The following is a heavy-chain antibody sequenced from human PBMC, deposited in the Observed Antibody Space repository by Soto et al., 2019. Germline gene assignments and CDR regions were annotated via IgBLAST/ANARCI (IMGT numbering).Heavy chain of an antibody. CDR1: GFTLSDHY. V-gene: IGHV3-72*01. CDR3: VRDTYFSDSSSYTRCFDF. CDR2: SRNQANGYST. J-gene: IGHJ4*02. Sequence: EVQLVESGGGLVQPGGSLRLSCSVSGFTLSDHYIDWVRQAPGKGLEWVGRSRNQANGYSTIYAASVKGRFTTSRDDSKNLEYLQMESLRTEDTAVYYCVRDTYFSDSSSYTRCFDFWGQGAPGHRLL. D-gene: IGHD3-22*01.